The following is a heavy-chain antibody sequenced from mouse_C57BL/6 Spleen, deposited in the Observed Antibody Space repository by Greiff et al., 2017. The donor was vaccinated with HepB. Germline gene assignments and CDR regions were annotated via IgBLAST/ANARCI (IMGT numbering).Heavy chain of an antibody. CDR1: GYSITSGYY. J-gene: IGHJ3*01. CDR3: AREAEYLFAY. D-gene: IGHD2-10*02. CDR2: ISYDGSN. Sequence: EVKLMESGPGLVKPSQSLSLTCSVTGYSITSGYYWNWIRQFPGNKLEWMGYISYDGSNNYNPSLKNRISITRDTSKNQFFLKLNSVTTEDTATYYCAREAEYLFAYWGQGTLVTVSA. V-gene: IGHV3-6*01.